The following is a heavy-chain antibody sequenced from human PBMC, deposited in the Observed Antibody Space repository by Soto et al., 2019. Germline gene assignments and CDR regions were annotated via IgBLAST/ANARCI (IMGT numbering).Heavy chain of an antibody. Sequence: QLQLQESGPGLVKPSETLSLTCTVSGGSISSSSYYWGWIRQPPGKGLEWIGSIYYSGSTYYNPSLKSRVTISVTTSKHRFTLKLSSVTAAYTAVYYCARHTPAISISNHWGQGTLVTVSS. V-gene: IGHV4-39*01. CDR1: GGSISSSSYY. D-gene: IGHD2-15*01. CDR3: ARHTPAISISNH. CDR2: IYYSGST. J-gene: IGHJ4*02.